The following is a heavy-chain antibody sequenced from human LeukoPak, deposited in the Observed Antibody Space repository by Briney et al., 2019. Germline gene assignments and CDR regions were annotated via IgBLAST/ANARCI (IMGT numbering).Heavy chain of an antibody. CDR3: ARDSTYYYDPGSSGPHYFGY. CDR2: LSFDGTIT. J-gene: IGHJ4*02. V-gene: IGHV3-30*04. Sequence: GGSLRLSCAASGFTFSSYALHWVRQAPGKGLEWVAVLSFDGTITYYADSVKGRFTISRDNSKNTLYLQLNSLRAEDTAVYYCARDSTYYYDPGSSGPHYFGYWGQGTLVTVSS. D-gene: IGHD3-10*01. CDR1: GFTFSSYA.